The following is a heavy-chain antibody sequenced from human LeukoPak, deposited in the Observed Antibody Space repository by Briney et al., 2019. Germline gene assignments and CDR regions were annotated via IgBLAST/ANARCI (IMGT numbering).Heavy chain of an antibody. Sequence: ASVKVSCKASGYTFTGYYMHWVRQAPGQGLEWLGWINPNSGGTNYAQKFQGRVTMTRDTSISTAYMELSRLRSDDTAVYYCARGGRTTVVIAGYFDYWGQGTLVTVSS. J-gene: IGHJ4*02. V-gene: IGHV1-2*02. CDR2: INPNSGGT. CDR1: GYTFTGYY. D-gene: IGHD4-23*01. CDR3: ARGGRTTVVIAGYFDY.